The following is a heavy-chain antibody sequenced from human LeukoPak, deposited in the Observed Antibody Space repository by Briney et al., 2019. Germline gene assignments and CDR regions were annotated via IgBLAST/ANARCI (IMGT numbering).Heavy chain of an antibody. CDR3: AKWRGVPVAPYFDY. CDR2: ISGSGGST. Sequence: PGGSLRLSCAASGFTFSSYAMSWVRQAPGKGLEWVSGISGSGGSTYYADSVKGRFTISRDNSKNPLYLQMNSLRAEDTAVYYCAKWRGVPVAPYFDYWGQGTLVTVSS. D-gene: IGHD2-2*01. CDR1: GFTFSSYA. J-gene: IGHJ4*02. V-gene: IGHV3-23*01.